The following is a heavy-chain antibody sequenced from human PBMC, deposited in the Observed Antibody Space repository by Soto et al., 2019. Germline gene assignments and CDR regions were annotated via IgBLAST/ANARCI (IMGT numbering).Heavy chain of an antibody. CDR1: GFTFSSYA. CDR3: AKDRIGYCSSTSCYRPTSFDY. V-gene: IGHV3-23*01. CDR2: ISGSGGGT. D-gene: IGHD2-2*01. Sequence: GGSLRLSCADSGFTFSSYAMSWVRQAPGKGLEWVSAISGSGGGTYYADSVKGRFTISRDNSKNTLYLQMNSLRAEDTAVYYCAKDRIGYCSSTSCYRPTSFDYWGQGTLVTVSS. J-gene: IGHJ4*02.